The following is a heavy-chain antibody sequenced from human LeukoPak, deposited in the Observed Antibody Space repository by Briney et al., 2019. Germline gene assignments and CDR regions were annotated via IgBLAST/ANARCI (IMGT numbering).Heavy chain of an antibody. D-gene: IGHD3-10*01. J-gene: IGHJ4*02. CDR2: ISSSSYI. V-gene: IGHV3-21*01. CDR3: ASSITMVRGAKPLYFDY. Sequence: GGSLRLSCAASGFTFSSYSMNWVRQAPGKGLEWVSSISSSSYIYYSDSVKGRFTISRDNAKNSLYLQMNSLRAEDTAVYYCASSITMVRGAKPLYFDYWGQGTLVTVSS. CDR1: GFTFSSYS.